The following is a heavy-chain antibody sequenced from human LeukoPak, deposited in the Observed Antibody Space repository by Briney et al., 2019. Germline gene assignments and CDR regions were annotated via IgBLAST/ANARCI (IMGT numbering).Heavy chain of an antibody. CDR3: ARARRATVTTYFDY. J-gene: IGHJ4*02. Sequence: SETLSLTCTVSGGSISSYYWSWIRQPPGKGLEWIGYIYYSGSTNYNPSLKSRVTISVDTSKNQFSLKLSSVTAADMAVYYCARARRATVTTYFDYWGQGTLVTVSS. V-gene: IGHV4-59*01. D-gene: IGHD4-17*01. CDR1: GGSISSYY. CDR2: IYYSGST.